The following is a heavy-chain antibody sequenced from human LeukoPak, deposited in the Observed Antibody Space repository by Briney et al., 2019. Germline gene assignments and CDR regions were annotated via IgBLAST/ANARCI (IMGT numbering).Heavy chain of an antibody. D-gene: IGHD3-10*01. J-gene: IGHJ5*02. CDR2: IVQDGNEK. CDR1: GFTFSSYC. V-gene: IGHV3-7*04. Sequence: GGSLRLSCAASGFTFSSYCMHWVRQAPGKGLEWVAFIVQDGNEKYYVDSVKGRFTVSRDNAQNSLYLEMNSLRAEDTAAYYCAGGDYFGSGSARRHWFDPWGQGTLVTVSS. CDR3: AGGDYFGSGSARRHWFDP.